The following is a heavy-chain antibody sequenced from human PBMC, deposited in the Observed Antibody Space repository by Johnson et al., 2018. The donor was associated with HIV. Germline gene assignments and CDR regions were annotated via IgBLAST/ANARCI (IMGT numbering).Heavy chain of an antibody. Sequence: VQLVESGGGVVRPGGSLRLSCAASGFTFDDYGMSWVRQAPGKGLVWVSGTSWNSGSIGYAASLKGRFTISRDNAKNSLYLQMNSLRAEDTALYYCAKGGGQQLAHAFDIWGQGTMVTVSS. J-gene: IGHJ3*02. D-gene: IGHD6-13*01. CDR2: TSWNSGSI. CDR1: GFTFDDYG. CDR3: AKGGGQQLAHAFDI. V-gene: IGHV3-20*04.